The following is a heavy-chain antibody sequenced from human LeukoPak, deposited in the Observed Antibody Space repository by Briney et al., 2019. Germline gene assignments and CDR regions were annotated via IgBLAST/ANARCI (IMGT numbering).Heavy chain of an antibody. CDR2: INHSGST. Sequence: SGTLSLTYAVYGGSFSGYYWSWIRQPPGKGLEWIGEINHSGSTNYNPSLKSRVTTSVDTSKNQFSLNLSSVTAADTAVYYCARGGGSWYMDVWGKGTTVTVSS. V-gene: IGHV4-34*01. CDR1: GGSFSGYY. CDR3: ARGGGSWYMDV. J-gene: IGHJ6*03.